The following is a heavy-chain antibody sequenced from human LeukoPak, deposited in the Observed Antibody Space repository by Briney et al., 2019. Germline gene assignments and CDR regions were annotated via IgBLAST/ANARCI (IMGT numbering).Heavy chain of an antibody. CDR1: GGTFGSYA. D-gene: IGHD6-19*01. CDR2: IIPIFGTA. Sequence: SSVKVSCKASGGTFGSYAISWVRQAPGQGLEWMGGIIPIFGTANYAQKFQGRVTITTDESTSTAYMELSSLRSEDTAVYYCARSPLAVAGYSYYMDVWGKGTTVTVSS. CDR3: ARSPLAVAGYSYYMDV. V-gene: IGHV1-69*05. J-gene: IGHJ6*03.